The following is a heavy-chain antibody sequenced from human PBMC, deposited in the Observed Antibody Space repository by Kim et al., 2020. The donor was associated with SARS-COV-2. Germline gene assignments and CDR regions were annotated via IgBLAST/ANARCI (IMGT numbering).Heavy chain of an antibody. V-gene: IGHV3-23*01. D-gene: IGHD3-10*01. J-gene: IGHJ4*02. CDR1: GFTFSSYA. Sequence: GGSLRLSCAASGFTFSSYAMSWVRQAPGKGLEWVSAISGSGGSTYYADSVKGRFTISRDNSKNTLYLQMNSLRAEDTAVYYCAKDNYYGSGRELYYFDYWGQGTLVTVSS. CDR2: ISGSGGST. CDR3: AKDNYYGSGRELYYFDY.